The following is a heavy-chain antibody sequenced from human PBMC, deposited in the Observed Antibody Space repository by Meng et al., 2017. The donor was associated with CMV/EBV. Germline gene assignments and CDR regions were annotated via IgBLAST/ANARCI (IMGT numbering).Heavy chain of an antibody. CDR2: INTNTGNP. CDR1: GYTFTSYA. V-gene: IGHV7-4-1*01. J-gene: IGHJ6*02. CDR3: ARRLSTYDFWSSYSSRGMDV. D-gene: IGHD3-3*01. Sequence: ASVKVSCKASGYTFTSYAMNWVRQAPGQGLEWMGWINTNTGNPTYAQGFTGRFVFSLDTSVSTAYLQICSLKAEDTAVYYCARRLSTYDFWSSYSSRGMDVWGQGTTVTVSS.